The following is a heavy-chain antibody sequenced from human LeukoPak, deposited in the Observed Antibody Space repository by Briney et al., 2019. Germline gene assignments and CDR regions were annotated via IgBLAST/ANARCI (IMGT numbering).Heavy chain of an antibody. CDR1: GGTFISYA. CDR3: ARTSREMSTSTGYFDY. V-gene: IGHV1-69*13. Sequence: ASVKVSCKASGGTFISYAISWVRQAPGLGLEWMGGIIPIFGTVNYAQNFQGRVTITADESTSTAYMELSSLRSEDTAVYYCARTSREMSTSTGYFDYWGQGTLVTVSS. CDR2: IIPIFGTV. J-gene: IGHJ4*02. D-gene: IGHD5-24*01.